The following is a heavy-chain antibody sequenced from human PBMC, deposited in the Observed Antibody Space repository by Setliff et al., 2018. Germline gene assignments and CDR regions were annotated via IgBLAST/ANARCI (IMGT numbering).Heavy chain of an antibody. Sequence: ASVKGSCKASGYTFTSYGINWVRQAPGQGLEWMGWISGYNGNTNYAQKVQGRVTMTTDASTSTAYMELRSLRSDDTAMYYCARREITFGRPRNWFDPWGQGTQVTVSS. D-gene: IGHD3-16*01. CDR1: GYTFTSYG. CDR2: ISGYNGNT. V-gene: IGHV1-18*01. CDR3: ARREITFGRPRNWFDP. J-gene: IGHJ5*02.